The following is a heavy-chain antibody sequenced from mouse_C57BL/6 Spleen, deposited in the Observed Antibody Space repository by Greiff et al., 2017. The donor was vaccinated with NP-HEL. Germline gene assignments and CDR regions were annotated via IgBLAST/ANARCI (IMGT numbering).Heavy chain of an antibody. CDR2: INPNNGGT. CDR3: ARGWDYFDY. D-gene: IGHD3-3*01. CDR1: GYTFTDYN. J-gene: IGHJ2*01. V-gene: IGHV1-22*01. Sequence: VHVKQSGPELVKPGASVKMSCKASGYTFTDYNMHWVKQSHGKSLEWIGYINPNNGGTSYNQKFKGKATLTVNKSSSTAYMELRSLTSEDSAVYYCARGWDYFDYWGQGTTLTVSS.